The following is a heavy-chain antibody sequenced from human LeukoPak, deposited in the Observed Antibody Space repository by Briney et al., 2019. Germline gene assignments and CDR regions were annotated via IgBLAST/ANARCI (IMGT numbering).Heavy chain of an antibody. Sequence: GASVKDSCKASGGTFSSYAISWVRQAPGQGLEWMGGIIPIFGTANYAQKFQGRVTITTDESTSTAYMELSSLRSEDTAVYYCARGRVLRYFDWLSPWGQGTLVTVSS. CDR3: ARGRVLRYFDWLSP. CDR1: GGTFSSYA. D-gene: IGHD3-9*01. J-gene: IGHJ5*02. CDR2: IIPIFGTA. V-gene: IGHV1-69*05.